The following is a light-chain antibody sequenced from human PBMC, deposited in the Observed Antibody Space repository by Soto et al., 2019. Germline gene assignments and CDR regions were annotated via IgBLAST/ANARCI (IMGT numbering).Light chain of an antibody. V-gene: IGLV1-51*01. CDR3: GAWDSSLSAVV. J-gene: IGLJ2*01. Sequence: QSVLTQPPSVSAAPGQKVTISCSGSSSNIGNNYVSWYQHLPGTAPKLLIYDNNKRPSGIPDRFSDSKSGTSATLGITGLQTGDEADYYCGAWDSSLSAVVFGGGTKVTVL. CDR2: DNN. CDR1: SSNIGNNY.